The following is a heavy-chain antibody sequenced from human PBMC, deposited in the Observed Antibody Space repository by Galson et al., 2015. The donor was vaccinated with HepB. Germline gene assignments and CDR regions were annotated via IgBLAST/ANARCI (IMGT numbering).Heavy chain of an antibody. J-gene: IGHJ3*02. V-gene: IGHV1-2*04. Sequence: SVKVSCKASGYTFTDYFMHWVRQAPGQGLEWMGWINPNSGGTNYAQKFQGWVTMTRDTSISTAYMELSRLRSDDTAVYYCARAVVVATPLGAFDIWGQGTMVTVSS. CDR3: ARAVVVATPLGAFDI. CDR1: GYTFTDYF. D-gene: IGHD5-12*01. CDR2: INPNSGGT.